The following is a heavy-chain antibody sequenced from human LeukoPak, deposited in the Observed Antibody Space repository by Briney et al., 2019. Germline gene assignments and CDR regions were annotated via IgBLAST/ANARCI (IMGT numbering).Heavy chain of an antibody. V-gene: IGHV1-69*04. CDR3: ARDGHEYCSSTSCYFDYYYYGMDV. CDR1: GGTFSSYA. D-gene: IGHD2-2*01. J-gene: IGHJ6*02. Sequence: SVKVSCKASGGTFSSYAISWVRQAPGQGLEWMGRIIPILGIANYAQKFQGRVTITADKSTSTAYMELSSLRSEDTAVYYCARDGHEYCSSTSCYFDYYYYGMDVWGQGTTVTVSS. CDR2: IIPILGIA.